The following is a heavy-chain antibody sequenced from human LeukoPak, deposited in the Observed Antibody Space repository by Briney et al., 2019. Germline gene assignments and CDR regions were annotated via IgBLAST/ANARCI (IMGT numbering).Heavy chain of an antibody. J-gene: IGHJ4*02. V-gene: IGHV4-4*07. D-gene: IGHD6-13*01. CDR3: ATVGGRNAAAGPTYYFDY. CDR1: GGSISSYY. CDR2: IHTSGST. Sequence: SETLSLTCTVSGGSISSYYWNWIRQPAGKGLEWIGRIHTSGSTNYNPSLKSRVTISVDTSKNQFSLKLSSVTAADTAVYYCATVGGRNAAAGPTYYFDYWGQGTLVTVSS.